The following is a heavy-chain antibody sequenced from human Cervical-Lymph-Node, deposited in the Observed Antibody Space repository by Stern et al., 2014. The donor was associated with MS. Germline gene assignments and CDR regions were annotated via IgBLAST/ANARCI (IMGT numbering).Heavy chain of an antibody. D-gene: IGHD4-11*01. Sequence: QVQLVESGAEVKKPGSSVKVSCKASGGTFSSYTISWVRQAPGQGLEWMGRIIPILGIANYAQKFQGRVTITADKSTSTAYMELSSLRSEDTAVYYCARDSATVTSFVYYGMDVWGQGTTVTVSS. J-gene: IGHJ6*02. V-gene: IGHV1-69*09. CDR2: IIPILGIA. CDR1: GGTFSSYT. CDR3: ARDSATVTSFVYYGMDV.